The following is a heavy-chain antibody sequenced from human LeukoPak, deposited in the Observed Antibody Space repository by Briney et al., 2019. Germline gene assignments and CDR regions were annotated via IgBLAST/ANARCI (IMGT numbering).Heavy chain of an antibody. V-gene: IGHV4-59*01. CDR3: ASNEGDRDGYNTGGSFDP. CDR2: VYHSGTI. CDR1: GASMTSDY. Sequence: PSETLSLTCTVSGASMTSDYWSWIRQPPGKGLEWIGYVYHSGTIHYSPSLESRVTISMDMSKNQFSLNLRSVTAADTAVYYCASNEGDRDGYNTGGSFDPWGQGTLVTVSS. J-gene: IGHJ5*02. D-gene: IGHD5-24*01.